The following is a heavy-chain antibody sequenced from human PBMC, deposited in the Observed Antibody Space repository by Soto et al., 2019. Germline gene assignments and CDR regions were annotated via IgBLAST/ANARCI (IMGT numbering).Heavy chain of an antibody. CDR3: GRDCVGATPLGWFDP. V-gene: IGHV1-2*06. Sequence: QVQLVQSGAEVKKPGASVKVSCKASGYTFIGYYIHWVRQAPGQGLEWMGRINPRSGDTTYAQKFPGRLARTRDTAISTAYMELSSLRSEDTAVYYCGRDCVGATPLGWFDPWGQGSLVTVSS. D-gene: IGHD1-26*01. CDR2: INPRSGDT. J-gene: IGHJ5*02. CDR1: GYTFIGYY.